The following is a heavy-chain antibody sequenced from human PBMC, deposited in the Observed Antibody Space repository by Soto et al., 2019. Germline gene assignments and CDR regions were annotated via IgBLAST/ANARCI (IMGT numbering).Heavy chain of an antibody. D-gene: IGHD6-19*01. CDR2: IKSKTDGGTT. J-gene: IGHJ4*02. CDR3: STGYTSGWSLGY. Sequence: EVQLVESGGGLVKPGGSLRLSCAASGFTVSNAWMSWVRQAPGKGLEWVGRIKSKTDGGTTDYAAPVKGRFTISRDDSKNTLYLQMNSLKTEDTAVYYCSTGYTSGWSLGYWGQGTLVTVSS. CDR1: GFTVSNAW. V-gene: IGHV3-15*01.